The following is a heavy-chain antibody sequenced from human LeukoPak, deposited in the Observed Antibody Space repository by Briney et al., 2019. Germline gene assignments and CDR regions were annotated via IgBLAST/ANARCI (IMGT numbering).Heavy chain of an antibody. CDR1: GGSISSYY. CDR3: ARDDGGYNWFDP. CDR2: IYYSGTT. V-gene: IGHV4-59*01. Sequence: SETLSLTCTVSGGSISSYYWNWIRQPPGKGLEWIGYIYYSGTTNYNPSLKSRVTISVDTSKNQLSLKLSSVTAADTAVYYCARDDGGYNWFDPWGQGTLVTVSS. J-gene: IGHJ5*02. D-gene: IGHD5-24*01.